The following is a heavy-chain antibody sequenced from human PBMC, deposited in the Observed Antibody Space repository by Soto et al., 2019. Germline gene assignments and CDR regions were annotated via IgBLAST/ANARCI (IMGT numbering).Heavy chain of an antibody. CDR3: ARGATHYYYYGMDV. CDR1: GFTFSSYA. CDR2: ISYDGSNK. J-gene: IGHJ6*02. Sequence: PGGSLRLSCAASGFTFSSYAMHWVRQAPGKGLEWVAVISYDGSNKYYADSVKGRFTTSRDNSKNTLYLQMNSLRAEDTAVYYCARGATHYYYYGMDVWGQGTTVTVSS. V-gene: IGHV3-30-3*01. D-gene: IGHD1-26*01.